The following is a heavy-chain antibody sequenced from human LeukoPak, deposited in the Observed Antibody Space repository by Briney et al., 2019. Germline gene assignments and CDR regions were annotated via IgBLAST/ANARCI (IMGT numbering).Heavy chain of an antibody. Sequence: GGSLRLSCAGSGFTSSSYAMSWVRQAPGKGLEWVSAISGSGSRTYYADSVKGRFTISRDNSKNTLYLQMNSLRAEDTAVYYCAKGSMSLGYYDSSGYYYFDYWGQGTLVTVSS. D-gene: IGHD3-22*01. J-gene: IGHJ4*02. V-gene: IGHV3-23*01. CDR3: AKGSMSLGYYDSSGYYYFDY. CDR2: ISGSGSRT. CDR1: GFTSSSYA.